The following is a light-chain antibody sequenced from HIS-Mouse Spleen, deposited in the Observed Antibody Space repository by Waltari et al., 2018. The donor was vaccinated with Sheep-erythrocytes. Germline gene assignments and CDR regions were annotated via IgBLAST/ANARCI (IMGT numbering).Light chain of an antibody. CDR3: AAWDDSLNGYV. CDR2: SNN. J-gene: IGLJ1*01. Sequence: QSVLTQPPSASGTPGQRVTISCSGSSSNIGSNTVNWYQQLPGTAPQLLIYSNNQRPSGVPYRFSCSKSGTSASLAISGLQSEDEADYYCAAWDDSLNGYVFGTGTKVTVL. CDR1: SSNIGSNT. V-gene: IGLV1-44*01.